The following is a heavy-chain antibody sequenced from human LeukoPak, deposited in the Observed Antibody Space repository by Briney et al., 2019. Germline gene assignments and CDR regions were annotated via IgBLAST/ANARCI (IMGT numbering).Heavy chain of an antibody. D-gene: IGHD3-10*01. J-gene: IGHJ4*02. V-gene: IGHV3-30*03. Sequence: QPGRSLRLSCAASGFTFSSYGMHWVRQAPGKGLEWVAVTSSDLNVKLYADSVKGRFTISRDNSRSTLYLQMNSLRPEDTAIYYCAREGYYGSGSPPSLYFDYWGQGTLVTVSS. CDR1: GFTFSSYG. CDR3: AREGYYGSGSPPSLYFDY. CDR2: TSSDLNVK.